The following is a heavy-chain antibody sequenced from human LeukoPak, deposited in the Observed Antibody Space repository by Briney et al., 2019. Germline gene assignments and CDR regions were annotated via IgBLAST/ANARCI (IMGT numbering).Heavy chain of an antibody. V-gene: IGHV1-69*05. CDR3: ARIAYCGGDCYVIDY. Sequence: SVKVSCKASGGTFSSYAISWVRQAPGQGLEWMGGIIPIFGTANYAQKFQGRVTITTDESTSTAYMELSSLRSEDTAVYYCARIAYCGGDCYVIDYWGQGTLVTVSS. CDR2: IIPIFGTA. D-gene: IGHD2-21*01. CDR1: GGTFSSYA. J-gene: IGHJ4*02.